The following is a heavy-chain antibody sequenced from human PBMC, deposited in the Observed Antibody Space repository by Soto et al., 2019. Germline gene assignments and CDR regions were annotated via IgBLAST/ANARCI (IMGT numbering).Heavy chain of an antibody. Sequence: QVQLQESGPGLVKPSGTLSLTCAVSGGSISSSNWWSWVRQPPGKGLEWIGEIYHSGSTNYNPSLKSRVTLSVDKSKNQFSLKLSSVTAADTAVYYCARVNKRTTGLERYYGMDVWGQGTTVTVSS. V-gene: IGHV4-4*02. CDR2: IYHSGST. CDR3: ARVNKRTTGLERYYGMDV. CDR1: GGSISSSNW. J-gene: IGHJ6*02. D-gene: IGHD1-7*01.